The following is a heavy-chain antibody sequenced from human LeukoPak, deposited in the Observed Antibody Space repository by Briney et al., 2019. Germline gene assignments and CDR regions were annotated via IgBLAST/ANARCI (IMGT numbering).Heavy chain of an antibody. CDR3: ARVREATIAPFFDY. J-gene: IGHJ4*02. Sequence: PSQALSLTCTVSGDSISSGDYYWTWIRQHPGKGLEWIGCIYYSGSTYYNLSLKSRVIISADTSKNHFSLKLSSVTAADTAVYYCARVREATIAPFFDYWGQGILLTVSS. V-gene: IGHV4-31*03. CDR1: GDSISSGDYY. D-gene: IGHD6-13*01. CDR2: IYYSGST.